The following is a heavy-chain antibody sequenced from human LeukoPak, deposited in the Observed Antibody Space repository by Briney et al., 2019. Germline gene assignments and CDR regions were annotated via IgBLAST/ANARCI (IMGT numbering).Heavy chain of an antibody. J-gene: IGHJ3*01. D-gene: IGHD3-16*01. CDR2: ISSSSTT. CDR1: GFTFSSHS. Sequence: PGGSLRLSCAASGFTFSSHSMNWVRQAPGKGLEWVSYISSSSTTYYADSVKGRFTISRDNAKNSLYLQMNSLRPEDTAVYYCAKEGGVWGQGTVVTVSS. V-gene: IGHV3-48*04. CDR3: AKEGGV.